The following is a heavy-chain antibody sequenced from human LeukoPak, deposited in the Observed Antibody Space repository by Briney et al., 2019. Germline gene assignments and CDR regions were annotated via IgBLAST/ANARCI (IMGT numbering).Heavy chain of an antibody. Sequence: PGGSLRLSCAASGFTLDDYAMHWVRQAPGKGLEWVSGISWNSGSIGYADSVKGRFTISRDNAKNSLYLQMNSLRAEDTALYYCAKDTCSGSYVLWYYFDYWGQGTLVTVSS. D-gene: IGHD1-26*01. CDR3: AKDTCSGSYVLWYYFDY. V-gene: IGHV3-9*01. J-gene: IGHJ4*02. CDR1: GFTLDDYA. CDR2: ISWNSGSI.